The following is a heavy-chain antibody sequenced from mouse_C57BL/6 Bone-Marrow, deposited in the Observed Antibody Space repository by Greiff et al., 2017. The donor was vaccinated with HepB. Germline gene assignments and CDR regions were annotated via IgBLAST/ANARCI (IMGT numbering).Heavy chain of an antibody. D-gene: IGHD2-3*01. CDR1: GFNIKDDY. CDR3: TTRGWFLDD. Sequence: VQLKESGAELVRPGASVKLSCTASGFNIKDDYMNWVKQRPEQGLEWIGCIDPENGDTEYDSKFQGKATITADTSSNTAYLQLSSLTSEDTAVYYCTTRGWFLDDWGQGTTLTVSS. V-gene: IGHV14-4*01. J-gene: IGHJ2*01. CDR2: IDPENGDT.